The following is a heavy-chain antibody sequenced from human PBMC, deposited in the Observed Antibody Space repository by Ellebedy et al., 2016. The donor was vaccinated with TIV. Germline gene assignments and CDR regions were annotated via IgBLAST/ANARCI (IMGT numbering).Heavy chain of an antibody. Sequence: AASVKVSCKASGYTFTSYAMHWVRQAPGQRLEWMGWINAGNGNTKYSQKFQGRVTITRDTSASTAYMELSSLRSEDTAVYYCARGPDYYDSSGYYYGPFDYWGQGTLVTVSS. D-gene: IGHD3-22*01. CDR3: ARGPDYYDSSGYYYGPFDY. CDR2: INAGNGNT. J-gene: IGHJ4*02. CDR1: GYTFTSYA. V-gene: IGHV1-3*01.